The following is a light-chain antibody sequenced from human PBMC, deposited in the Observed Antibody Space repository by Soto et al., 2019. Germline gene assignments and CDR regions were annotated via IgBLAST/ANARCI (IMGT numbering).Light chain of an antibody. CDR2: DAS. CDR3: QQYNSLPLT. CDR1: QDISNF. V-gene: IGKV1-33*01. J-gene: IGKJ4*01. Sequence: DIPMTQSPSSLSASVGDRVTITCQASQDISNFLNWYRQKPGEAPNLLIYDASTLETGVPLRFSGSGSGSYFSFTISSLQPEDVATYYCQQYNSLPLTFGGGTKVEIK.